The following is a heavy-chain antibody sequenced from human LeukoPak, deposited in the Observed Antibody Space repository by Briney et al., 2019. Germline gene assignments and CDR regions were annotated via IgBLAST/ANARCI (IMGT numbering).Heavy chain of an antibody. CDR3: ARAWRDDFWSGYYYYYGMDV. J-gene: IGHJ6*02. D-gene: IGHD3-3*01. Sequence: ASVKVSCKASGYTFTSYYMHWVRQAPGQGLEWMGIINPSGGSTSYAQKFQGRVTMTRDTSTSTAYMELSSLRSEDTAVYYCARAWRDDFWSGYYYYYGMDVWGQGTTVTVSS. CDR2: INPSGGST. V-gene: IGHV1-46*01. CDR1: GYTFTSYY.